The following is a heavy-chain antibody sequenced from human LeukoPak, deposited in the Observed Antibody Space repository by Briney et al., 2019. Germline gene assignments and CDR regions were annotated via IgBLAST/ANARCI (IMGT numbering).Heavy chain of an antibody. CDR3: AKNLYCGGGSCYPSALGMDV. D-gene: IGHD2-15*01. CDR1: GFTFNNYW. J-gene: IGHJ6*02. V-gene: IGHV3-7*03. CDR2: IKQDGNEK. Sequence: GGSLRLSCAVSGFTFNNYWMSWVRQAPGKGLEWVANIKQDGNEKYYVDSVKGRFTISRDNAKNSLYLQMNSLRAEDTAVYYCAKNLYCGGGSCYPSALGMDVWGQGTTVTVSS.